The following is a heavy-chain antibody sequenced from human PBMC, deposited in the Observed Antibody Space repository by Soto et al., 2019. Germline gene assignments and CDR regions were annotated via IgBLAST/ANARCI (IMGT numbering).Heavy chain of an antibody. V-gene: IGHV4-39*01. CDR2: IYYSGST. CDR1: GGSISSSSYY. Sequence: SETLSLTCTVSGGSISSSSYYWGWIRQPPGKGLEWIGTIYYSGSTYYNPSLKSRVTISVDTSKNQFSLKLSSVTAADMAVYYCARQGSGSYNAFDIWGQGTVVTVSS. J-gene: IGHJ3*02. D-gene: IGHD1-26*01. CDR3: ARQGSGSYNAFDI.